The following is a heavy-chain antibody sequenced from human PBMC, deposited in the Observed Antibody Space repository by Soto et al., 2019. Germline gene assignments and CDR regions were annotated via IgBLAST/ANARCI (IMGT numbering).Heavy chain of an antibody. J-gene: IGHJ6*02. V-gene: IGHV3-48*02. Sequence: EVQLVESGGGLVQPGGSLRLSCAASGFTFSSYSMNWVRQAPGKGLEWVSYISSSSSTIYYADSVKGRFTISRDNAKNSLYLQMNRLRDEDTAVYYCARGSGDGNYGMDVWGQGTTVTVSS. D-gene: IGHD4-17*01. CDR3: ARGSGDGNYGMDV. CDR2: ISSSSSTI. CDR1: GFTFSSYS.